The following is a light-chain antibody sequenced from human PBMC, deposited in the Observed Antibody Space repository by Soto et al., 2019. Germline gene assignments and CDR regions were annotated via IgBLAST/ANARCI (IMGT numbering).Light chain of an antibody. CDR1: QSIISY. Sequence: DIQMTQSPSSLSASVGDRVTITCRASQSIISYLNWYQQKPGKAPKLLIYAASSLQSGVPSRFSGSGSGTDFTLTISSLQPEDFATYCCQQRYIPPPLTFGGGTKVEIK. J-gene: IGKJ4*01. CDR3: QQRYIPPPLT. CDR2: AAS. V-gene: IGKV1-39*01.